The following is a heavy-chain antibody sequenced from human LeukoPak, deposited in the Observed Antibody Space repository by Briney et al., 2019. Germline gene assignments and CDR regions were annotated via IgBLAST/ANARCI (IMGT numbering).Heavy chain of an antibody. CDR1: GGSISSSSYY. CDR3: ARTYCSNTVCYTGWFDP. CDR2: IYYSGRT. J-gene: IGHJ5*02. V-gene: IGHV4-61*01. Sequence: PSETLSLTCTVSGGSISSSSYYWSWIRQPPGKGLEWIGYIYYSGRTNYNPSLKSRVTISVDTSENQFSLKLSSVTAADTAVYYCARTYCSNTVCYTGWFDPWGQGTLVTVSS. D-gene: IGHD2-2*02.